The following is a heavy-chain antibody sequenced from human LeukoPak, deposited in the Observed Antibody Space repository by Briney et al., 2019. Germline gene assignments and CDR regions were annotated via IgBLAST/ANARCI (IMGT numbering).Heavy chain of an antibody. J-gene: IGHJ4*02. CDR3: ARVGEYSGDDNFFDY. V-gene: IGHV4-59*12. Sequence: SETLSLTCTVSGGSISSYYWSWIRQPPGKGLEWIGYIYYSGNTNYNPSLKSRVTISVDKSKNQFSLKLSSVTAADTAVYYCARVGEYSGDDNFFDYWGQGTLVTVSS. D-gene: IGHD2-21*01. CDR1: GGSISSYY. CDR2: IYYSGNT.